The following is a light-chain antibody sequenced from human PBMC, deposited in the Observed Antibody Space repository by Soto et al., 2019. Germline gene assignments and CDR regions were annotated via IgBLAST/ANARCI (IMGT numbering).Light chain of an antibody. Sequence: QSVLTQPASVSGSPGQSITISCTGTSSDVGGYNYVSWYQQQAGNALKLIIHEVSNRPSGVSNRFSGSKSGNTASLTTSGLPAEDEADYYCVSYTSSRAYVFGIGTKVTVL. V-gene: IGLV2-14*01. CDR3: VSYTSSRAYV. J-gene: IGLJ1*01. CDR2: EVS. CDR1: SSDVGGYNY.